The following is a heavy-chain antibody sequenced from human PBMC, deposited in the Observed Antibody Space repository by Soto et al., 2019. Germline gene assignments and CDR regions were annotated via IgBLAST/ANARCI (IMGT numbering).Heavy chain of an antibody. D-gene: IGHD6-13*01. Sequence: SETLSLTCDVAGGPVGYTSFYWGWLRQSPGKGLEWIGSVHHSVTTYYNPSLKGRVTISMDTSKNQFSLRLTSVTAADTAVYYCARDTSSTSLRAEYFQFWGQGTQVTVSS. CDR2: VHHSVTT. V-gene: IGHV4-39*02. CDR3: ARDTSSTSLRAEYFQF. J-gene: IGHJ1*01. CDR1: GGPVGYTSFY.